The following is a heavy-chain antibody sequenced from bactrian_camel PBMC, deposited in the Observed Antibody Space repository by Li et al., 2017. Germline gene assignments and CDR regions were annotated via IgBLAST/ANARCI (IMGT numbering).Heavy chain of an antibody. J-gene: IGHJ4*01. CDR1: GFPLSFYG. CDR2: ITSGGGST. D-gene: IGHD6*01. V-gene: IGHV3S40*01. CDR3: AADPYGGSWYLTY. Sequence: VQLVESGGGLVQPGGSLRLSCAASGFPLSFYGTSWVRQAPGKGLEWVSGITSGGGSTYYADSVKGRFTISRDNAKNILYLQMNNLKTDDTAAYYCAADPYGGSWYLTYWGQGTQVTVS.